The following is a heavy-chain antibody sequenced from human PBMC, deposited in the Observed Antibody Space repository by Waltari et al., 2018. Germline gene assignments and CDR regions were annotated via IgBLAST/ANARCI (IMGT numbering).Heavy chain of an antibody. V-gene: IGHV4-34*01. CDR1: GGSFSGYY. CDR3: ASGRGESRRTGYYGMDV. J-gene: IGHJ6*02. CDR2: INHSEGT. Sequence: QVQLQQWGAGLLKPSETLSLTCAVYGGSFSGYYWSWIRQPPGKGLEWSGEINHSEGTNYNPSLKSRVTISVDTSKNQFSLKLSSVTAADTAVYYCASGRGESRRTGYYGMDVWGQGTTVTVSS. D-gene: IGHD4-17*01.